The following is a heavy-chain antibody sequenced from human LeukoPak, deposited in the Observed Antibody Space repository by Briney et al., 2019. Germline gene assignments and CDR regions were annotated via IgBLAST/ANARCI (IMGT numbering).Heavy chain of an antibody. CDR1: GYTLTELS. CDR3: ATSTVTTRPFGY. J-gene: IGHJ4*02. V-gene: IGHV1-24*01. CDR2: FGPEDGET. D-gene: IGHD4-11*01. Sequence: ASVKVSCKVSGYTLTELSMHWVRQAPGKGLEWMGGFGPEDGETIYAQKFQGRVTMTEDTSTDTAYMELSSLRSEDTAVYYCATSTVTTRPFGYWGQGTLVTVSS.